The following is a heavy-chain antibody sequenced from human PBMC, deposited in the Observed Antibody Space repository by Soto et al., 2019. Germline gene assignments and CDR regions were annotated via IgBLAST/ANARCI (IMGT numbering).Heavy chain of an antibody. D-gene: IGHD3-9*01. CDR1: GFTFSHYA. CDR2: ISYDGSNK. J-gene: IGHJ4*02. CDR3: AREVILTGYRYGNLDH. V-gene: IGHV3-30*09. Sequence: GGSLRLSCAASGFTFSHYAMHWVRQAPGKGLEWVAVISYDGSNKYYADSVKGRFAISRDNSKNTLYVQLNSLRAEDTAVYYCAREVILTGYRYGNLDHWGQGTLVTVSS.